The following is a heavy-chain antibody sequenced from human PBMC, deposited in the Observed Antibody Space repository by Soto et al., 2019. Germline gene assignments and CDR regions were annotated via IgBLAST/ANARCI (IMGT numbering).Heavy chain of an antibody. V-gene: IGHV3-33*01. CDR1: GFTFSSYG. J-gene: IGHJ4*02. D-gene: IGHD2-15*01. CDR2: IWYDGSNK. CDR3: ARDQDTVVNGGNYFDY. Sequence: QVQLVESGGGVVQPGRSLRLSCAASGFTFSSYGMHWVRQAPGKGLEWGAVIWYDGSNKYYADSVKGRFTISRDNSKNTLYLQMNSLRAEDTAVYYCARDQDTVVNGGNYFDYWGQGTLVTVSS.